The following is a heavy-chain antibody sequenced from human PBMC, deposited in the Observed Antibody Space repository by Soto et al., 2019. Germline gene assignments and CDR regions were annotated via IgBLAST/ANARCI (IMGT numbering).Heavy chain of an antibody. CDR3: AREMGATTTYYYYGMDV. Sequence: VQLVESGGGVVQPGRSLRLSCAASGFTFSSYGMHWVRQAPGKGLEWVAVIWYDGSNKYYADSVKGRFTISRDNSKNTLYLQMNSLRAEDTAVYYCAREMGATTTYYYYGMDVWGQGTTVTVSS. D-gene: IGHD1-26*01. CDR1: GFTFSSYG. J-gene: IGHJ6*02. V-gene: IGHV3-33*01. CDR2: IWYDGSNK.